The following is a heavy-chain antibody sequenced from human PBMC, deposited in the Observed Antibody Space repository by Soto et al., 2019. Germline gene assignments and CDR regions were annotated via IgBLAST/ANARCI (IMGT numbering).Heavy chain of an antibody. CDR2: IYDSGST. J-gene: IGHJ6*02. Sequence: PSERMWLTGAASGYSINSWFYSGSFRQPSGKGLEWSGSIYDSGSTYYSPSLKSRVSRSVDKSKNQFSLKMLPVTAADTAVDYFASACYNASSSHLDVWGQRPKVTVSS. V-gene: IGHV4-38-2*01. D-gene: IGHD3-22*01. CDR3: ASACYNASSSHLDV. CDR1: GYSINSWFY.